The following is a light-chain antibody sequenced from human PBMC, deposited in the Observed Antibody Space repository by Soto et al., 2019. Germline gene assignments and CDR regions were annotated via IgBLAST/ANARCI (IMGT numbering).Light chain of an antibody. Sequence: QSALTQPRSVSGSPGQSVTISCTGTSSDVGAYNYVSWYQQHPGKVPKLMIYDVSRRPSGVPDRFSGSKSGNTASLTISGLQSDDEADYYCCSYAGSYTLVFGGGTNVTVL. CDR1: SSDVGAYNY. V-gene: IGLV2-11*01. CDR2: DVS. J-gene: IGLJ3*02. CDR3: CSYAGSYTLV.